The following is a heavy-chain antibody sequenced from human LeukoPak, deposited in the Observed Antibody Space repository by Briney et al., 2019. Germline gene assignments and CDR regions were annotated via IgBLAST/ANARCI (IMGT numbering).Heavy chain of an antibody. CDR3: AVGATTLFDY. CDR1: GGSFSGYY. CDR2: IYYSGST. D-gene: IGHD1-26*01. Sequence: KTSETLSLTCAVYGGSFSGYYWSWIRQPPGKGLEWIGYIYYSGSTNYNPSLKSRVTISVDTSKNQFSLKLSSVTAADTAVYYCAVGATTLFDYWGQGTLVTVSS. J-gene: IGHJ4*02. V-gene: IGHV4-59*01.